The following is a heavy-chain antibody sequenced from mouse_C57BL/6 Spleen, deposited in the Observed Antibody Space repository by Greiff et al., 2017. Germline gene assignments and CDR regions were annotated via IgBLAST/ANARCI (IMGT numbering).Heavy chain of an antibody. V-gene: IGHV1-61*01. J-gene: IGHJ2*01. CDR2: IYPSDSET. CDR3: ARGGYGSLDY. Sequence: QVQLQQPGAELVRPGSSVKLSCKASGYTFTGYWMDWVKQRPGQGLEWIGNIYPSDSETHYNQKFKDKSTLTVDKSSSTAYMQLSSLTSEDAAVYCCARGGYGSLDYWGQGTTLTVSS. D-gene: IGHD1-1*01. CDR1: GYTFTGYW.